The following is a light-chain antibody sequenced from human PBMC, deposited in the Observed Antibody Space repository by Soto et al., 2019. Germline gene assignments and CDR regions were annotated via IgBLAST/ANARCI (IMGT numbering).Light chain of an antibody. CDR2: ANN. V-gene: IGLV1-40*01. J-gene: IGLJ1*01. CDR3: QSYDSSLSGYV. CDR1: SSNIGAGYD. Sequence: QSAPTQPPSVSGAPGQRVTISCTGSSSNIGAGYDVHWYQQLPGTAPKLLIYANNNRPSGVPDRFAGSKSGTSVSLAITGLQSDDEADCYCQSYDSSLSGYVFGTGTKVTVL.